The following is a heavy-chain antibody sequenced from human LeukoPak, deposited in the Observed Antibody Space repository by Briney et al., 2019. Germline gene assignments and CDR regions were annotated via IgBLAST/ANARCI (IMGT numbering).Heavy chain of an antibody. CDR2: IIGSGGST. CDR3: AKARTHPYYYGSGSYLPYYFDY. V-gene: IGHV3-23*01. J-gene: IGHJ4*02. CDR1: GFTFSSYA. Sequence: PGGSLRLSCAASGFTFSSYAMSWVRQAPGKGLEWVSAIIGSGGSTYYADYVKGRLTLSRDNSKKTLYLQMNSLRAEDTAVYYCAKARTHPYYYGSGSYLPYYFDYWGQGTLVTVSS. D-gene: IGHD3-10*01.